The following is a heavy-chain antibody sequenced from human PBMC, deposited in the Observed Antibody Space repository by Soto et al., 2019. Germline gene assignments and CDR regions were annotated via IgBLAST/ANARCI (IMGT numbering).Heavy chain of an antibody. CDR3: ASQYSYGLDY. D-gene: IGHD5-18*01. J-gene: IGHJ4*02. Sequence: LGESLRISCKGSGYSFTSYWIGWVRQMPGKGLEWMGIIYPGDSDTRSSPSFQGQVTISADKSISTAYLQWSSLKASDPAMYYCASQYSYGLDYWGQGTLVTVSS. CDR2: IYPGDSDT. CDR1: GYSFTSYW. V-gene: IGHV5-51*01.